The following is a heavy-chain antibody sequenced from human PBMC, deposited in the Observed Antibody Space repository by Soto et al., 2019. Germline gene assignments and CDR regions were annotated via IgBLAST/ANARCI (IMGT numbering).Heavy chain of an antibody. Sequence: GGSLRLSCAASGFTFSDHYVDWVRQAPGKGLEWVGRSRNKTKSYTTDYAASVKGRFTISRDDSTNSLYLQMNSLKTEDTAVYFCTTAPFFDYWGQGTLVTVSP. CDR1: GFTFSDHY. J-gene: IGHJ4*02. V-gene: IGHV3-72*01. CDR2: SRNKTKSYTT. CDR3: TTAPFFDY.